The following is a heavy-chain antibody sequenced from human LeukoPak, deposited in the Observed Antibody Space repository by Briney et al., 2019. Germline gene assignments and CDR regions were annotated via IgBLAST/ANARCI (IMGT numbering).Heavy chain of an antibody. Sequence: GGSLRLSCAASGFTVSSNYMSWVRQAPGKGLEWVGRIKSKTNGGTTDYAAPVKGRFTISRDDSKNTLYLQMNSLKTEDTAVYYCTTEPDCSGGSCGYWGQGTLVTVSS. J-gene: IGHJ4*02. CDR1: GFTVSSNY. CDR2: IKSKTNGGTT. CDR3: TTEPDCSGGSCGY. V-gene: IGHV3-15*01. D-gene: IGHD2-15*01.